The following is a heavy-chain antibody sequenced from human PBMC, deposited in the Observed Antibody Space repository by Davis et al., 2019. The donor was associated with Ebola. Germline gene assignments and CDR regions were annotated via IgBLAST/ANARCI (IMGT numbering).Heavy chain of an antibody. CDR3: ARDLIVVVPAAIRHYYYMDV. D-gene: IGHD2-2*01. V-gene: IGHV1-18*01. Sequence: ASVKVSCKASGYTFTSYGISWVRQAPGHGLEWMGWISAYNGNTNYAQKLQGRVTMTTDTSTSTAYMELRSLRSEDTAVYYCARDLIVVVPAAIRHYYYMDVWGKGTTVTVSS. CDR2: ISAYNGNT. CDR1: GYTFTSYG. J-gene: IGHJ6*03.